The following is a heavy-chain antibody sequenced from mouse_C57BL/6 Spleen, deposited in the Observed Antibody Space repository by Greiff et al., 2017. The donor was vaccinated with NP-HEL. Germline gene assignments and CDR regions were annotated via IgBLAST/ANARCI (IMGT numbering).Heavy chain of an antibody. J-gene: IGHJ2*01. CDR1: GYTFTSYW. CDR3: AKESGLLLYFDY. CDR2: IDPSDSYT. V-gene: IGHV1-59*01. Sequence: VQLQQPGAELVRPGTSVKLSCKASGYTFTSYWMHWVKQRPGQGLEWIGVIDPSDSYTNYNQKFKGKATLTVDTSSSTAYMQLSSLTSEDSAVYYCAKESGLLLYFDYWGQGTTLTVSS. D-gene: IGHD2-1*01.